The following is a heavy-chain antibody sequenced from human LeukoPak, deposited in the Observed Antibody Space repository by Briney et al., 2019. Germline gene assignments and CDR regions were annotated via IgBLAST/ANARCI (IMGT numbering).Heavy chain of an antibody. Sequence: GASVKVSCKASGYTFTGYYMHWVRQAPGQGLEWMGWINPNSGGTNYAQKFQGRVTMTRDTSISTAYMELSRLRSDDTAVYYRARVQWSQPHPDVRGKGTTVTVSS. CDR2: INPNSGGT. J-gene: IGHJ6*04. V-gene: IGHV1-2*02. CDR3: ARVQWSQPHPDV. D-gene: IGHD3-10*01. CDR1: GYTFTGYY.